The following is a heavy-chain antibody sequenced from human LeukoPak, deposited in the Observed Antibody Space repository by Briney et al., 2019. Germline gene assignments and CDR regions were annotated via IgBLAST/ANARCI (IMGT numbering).Heavy chain of an antibody. D-gene: IGHD6-13*01. CDR3: ARDSSSRRFDP. V-gene: IGHV4-39*07. CDR2: IYYSGST. CDR1: GGSISSSSYY. Sequence: SETLSLTCTVSGGSISSSSYYWGWIRQPPGKGLEWIGSIYYSGSTYYNPSLKSRVTISVDTSKNQFSLKLSSVTAADTAVYYCARDSSSRRFDPWGQGTLVTVSS. J-gene: IGHJ5*02.